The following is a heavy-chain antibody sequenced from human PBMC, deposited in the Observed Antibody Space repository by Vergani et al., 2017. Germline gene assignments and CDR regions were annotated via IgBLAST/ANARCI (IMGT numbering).Heavy chain of an antibody. CDR1: GYSFSRNW. CDR2: IYPGNSET. CDR3: ARVYCRGMSCAGTDYFYHIDV. Sequence: EVQLEQSGAAVKKPGASLEISCKGSGYSFSRNWIAWVRERPGQGLEWMGMIYPGNSETRSNPSFRGQVTMSVDKSISTAYLQWSSLKASDSAMYYCARVYCRGMSCAGTDYFYHIDVWGKGTTVTVS. D-gene: IGHD3/OR15-3a*01. V-gene: IGHV5-51*03. J-gene: IGHJ6*03.